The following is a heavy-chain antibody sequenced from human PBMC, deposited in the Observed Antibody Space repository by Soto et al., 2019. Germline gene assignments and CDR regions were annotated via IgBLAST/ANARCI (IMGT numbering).Heavy chain of an antibody. Sequence: EEQLVESGGGLVQPGGSLRLSCAASGFTFSSYWMHWVRQAPGKGLVWVSRINPGGTITNYADSVKGRFTISRDNAKNTVYLQVNSLRGDDTAEYFCARVPIGKYGVWNYWGPGTLVTVSS. J-gene: IGHJ4*02. D-gene: IGHD2-8*01. CDR2: INPGGTIT. CDR3: ARVPIGKYGVWNY. CDR1: GFTFSSYW. V-gene: IGHV3-74*01.